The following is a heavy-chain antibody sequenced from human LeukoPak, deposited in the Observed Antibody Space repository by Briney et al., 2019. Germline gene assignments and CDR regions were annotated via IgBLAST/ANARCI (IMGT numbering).Heavy chain of an antibody. D-gene: IGHD3-10*01. CDR2: ITNRGTYT. CDR3: AVALSGSYVYYHTMDV. CDR1: GFTFSDCY. V-gene: IGHV3-11*06. Sequence: GGSLRLSCTASGFTFSDCYMSWIRQAPGKGLEWVSYITNRGTYTNYADSVKGRFTTSRDNAKNSLFLQMNNLGAEDTAVYYCAVALSGSYVYYHTMDVWGQGTTVTVSS. J-gene: IGHJ6*02.